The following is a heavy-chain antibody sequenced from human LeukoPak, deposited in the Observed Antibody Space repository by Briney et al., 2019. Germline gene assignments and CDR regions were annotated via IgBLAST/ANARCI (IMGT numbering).Heavy chain of an antibody. V-gene: IGHV7-4-1*02. CDR3: ARVRACITATCYWFDP. Sequence: ASVKVSCKASGYTFTSYGISWVRQAPGQGLEWMGWINTNTENPTYAQGFTGRFVFSLDTSVSTAYLQISSLKAEDTAIYYCARVRACITATCYWFDPWGQGTLVTVSS. CDR1: GYTFTSYG. D-gene: IGHD2-2*01. J-gene: IGHJ5*02. CDR2: INTNTENP.